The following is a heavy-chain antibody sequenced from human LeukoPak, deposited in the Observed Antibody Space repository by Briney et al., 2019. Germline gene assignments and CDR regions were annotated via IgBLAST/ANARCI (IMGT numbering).Heavy chain of an antibody. CDR1: GFTFSSYG. V-gene: IGHV3-30*18. J-gene: IGHJ4*02. Sequence: GGSLRLSCAASGFTFSSYGMHWVRQAPGKGLEWVAVISYDGSNKYYADSVKGRFTISRDNSKNTLYLQMNSLRAEDTAVYYCAKDGGYSYGFDYWGQGTLVTVSS. CDR2: ISYDGSNK. CDR3: AKDGGYSYGFDY. D-gene: IGHD5-18*01.